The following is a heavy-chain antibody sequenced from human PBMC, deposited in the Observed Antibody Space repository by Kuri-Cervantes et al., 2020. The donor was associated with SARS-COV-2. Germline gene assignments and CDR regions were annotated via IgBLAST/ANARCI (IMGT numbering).Heavy chain of an antibody. J-gene: IGHJ6*02. D-gene: IGHD3-22*01. Sequence: GSLRLSCDVSGGSFTYYYWSWIRQPPGKGLEWIGEINHSGSTNYNPSLKSRVTISVDTSKNQFSLKLSSVTAADTAVYYCARDYYDSSGYAGYYYYYGMDVWGQGTTVTVSS. CDR2: INHSGST. CDR3: ARDYYDSSGYAGYYYYYGMDV. V-gene: IGHV4-34*01. CDR1: GGSFTYYY.